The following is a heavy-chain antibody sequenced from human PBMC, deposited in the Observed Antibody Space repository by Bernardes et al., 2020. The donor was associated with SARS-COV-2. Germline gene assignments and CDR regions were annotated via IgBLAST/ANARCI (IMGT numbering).Heavy chain of an antibody. J-gene: IGHJ3*02. CDR1: GFTFSSYA. D-gene: IGHD4-17*01. CDR2: ISGSGGST. Sequence: GGSLRLSCAASGFTFSSYAMSWVRQAPGKGLEWVSAISGSGGSTYYADSVKGRFTISRDNSKNTLYLQMNSLRAEDTAVYYCSRDNGFDYGDYLDSFDIWGQGTLVTVSS. V-gene: IGHV3-23*01. CDR3: SRDNGFDYGDYLDSFDI.